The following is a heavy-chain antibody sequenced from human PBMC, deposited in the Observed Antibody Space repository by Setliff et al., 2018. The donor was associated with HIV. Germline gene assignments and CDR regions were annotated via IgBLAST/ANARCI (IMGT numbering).Heavy chain of an antibody. D-gene: IGHD3-22*01. CDR2: ISRSSTFI. J-gene: IGHJ6*02. V-gene: IGHV3-21*01. CDR1: GFSFSSYT. CDR3: AREPMGGITMIVHSPYYNGMDV. Sequence: GGSLRLSCAASGFSFSSYTMNWVRQAPGKGLEWVSSISRSSTFIHYGDSVKGRFTISRDDAKNSLYLQMNSLRAEDTAVYYCAREPMGGITMIVHSPYYNGMDVWGQGTTVTV.